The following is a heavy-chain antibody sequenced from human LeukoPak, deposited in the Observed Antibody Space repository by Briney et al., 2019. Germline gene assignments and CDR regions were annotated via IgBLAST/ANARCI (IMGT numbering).Heavy chain of an antibody. CDR2: INRDGSST. Sequence: GGSLRLSCAASGFTFSSYWMHWVRQAPGKGLLWVSRINRDGSSTSSADSVKGRFTISRDNAKNTLYLQMNSLRAEDSAVYYCARAVYLFDYWGQGTLVTVSS. CDR1: GFTFSSYW. J-gene: IGHJ4*02. V-gene: IGHV3-74*01. D-gene: IGHD2-8*01. CDR3: ARAVYLFDY.